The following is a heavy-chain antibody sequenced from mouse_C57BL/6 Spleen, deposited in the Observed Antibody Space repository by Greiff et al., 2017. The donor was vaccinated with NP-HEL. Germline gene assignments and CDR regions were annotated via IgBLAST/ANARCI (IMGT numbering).Heavy chain of an antibody. CDR3: ARRGGTTVVFDV. CDR2: IHPNSGST. J-gene: IGHJ1*03. CDR1: GYTFTSYW. V-gene: IGHV1-64*01. D-gene: IGHD1-1*01. Sequence: VQLQQSGAELVKPGASVKLSCKASGYTFTSYWMHWVKQRPGQGLEWIGMIHPNSGSTNYNEKFKSKATLTVDKSSSTAYMQLSSLTSEDSAVYYCARRGGTTVVFDVWGTGTTVTVSS.